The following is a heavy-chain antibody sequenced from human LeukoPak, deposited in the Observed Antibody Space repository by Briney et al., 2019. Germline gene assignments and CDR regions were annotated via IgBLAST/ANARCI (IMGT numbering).Heavy chain of an antibody. V-gene: IGHV3-53*01. D-gene: IGHD3-10*01. J-gene: IGHJ6*02. CDR1: GFTVSSNY. CDR3: AREELTMVRGVMEVSYYGMDV. CDR2: IYSGGST. Sequence: PGGSLRLSCAASGFTVSSNYMSWVRQAPGKGLEWVSVIYSGGSTYYADSVKGRFTISRDNSKNTLYLQMNSLRAEDTAVYYCAREELTMVRGVMEVSYYGMDVWGQGTTVTVSS.